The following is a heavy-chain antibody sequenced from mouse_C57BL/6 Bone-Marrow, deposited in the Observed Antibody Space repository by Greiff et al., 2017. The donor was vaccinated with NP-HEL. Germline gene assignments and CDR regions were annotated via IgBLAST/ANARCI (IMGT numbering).Heavy chain of an antibody. CDR3: ASSHLTAWFAY. CDR1: GYTFTSYW. J-gene: IGHJ3*01. Sequence: VQLQQPGAELVKPGASVKLSCKASGYTFTSYWMHWVKQRPGQGLEWIGMIHPNSGSTNYNEKFKSKATLTVDKSSSTAYMQLSSLTSEDSAVYYCASSHLTAWFAYWGQGTLVTVSA. CDR2: IHPNSGST. D-gene: IGHD4-1*01. V-gene: IGHV1-64*01.